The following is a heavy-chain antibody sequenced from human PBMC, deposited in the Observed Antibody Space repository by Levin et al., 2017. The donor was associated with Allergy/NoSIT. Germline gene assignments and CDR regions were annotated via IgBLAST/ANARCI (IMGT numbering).Heavy chain of an antibody. D-gene: IGHD3-9*01. Sequence: GGSLRLSCAASGFTFSSYSMNWVRQAPGKGLEWVSSISSSSSYIYYADSVKGRFTISRDNAKNSLYLQMNSLRAEDTAVYYCASGPSAYYDILTGYYSWWYFDYWGQGTLVTVSS. V-gene: IGHV3-21*01. J-gene: IGHJ4*02. CDR3: ASGPSAYYDILTGYYSWWYFDY. CDR1: GFTFSSYS. CDR2: ISSSSSYI.